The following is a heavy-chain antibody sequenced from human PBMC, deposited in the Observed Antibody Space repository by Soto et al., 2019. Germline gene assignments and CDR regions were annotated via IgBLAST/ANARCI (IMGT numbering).Heavy chain of an antibody. Sequence: ASVKVSCKASGYTFTGYYMHWVRQAPGQGLEWMGWINPNSGGTNYAQKFQGRVTMTRDTSISTAYMELSRPRSDDTAVYYCARASSSWSEYFQHWGQGTLVTVSS. D-gene: IGHD6-13*01. J-gene: IGHJ1*01. V-gene: IGHV1-2*02. CDR2: INPNSGGT. CDR3: ARASSSWSEYFQH. CDR1: GYTFTGYY.